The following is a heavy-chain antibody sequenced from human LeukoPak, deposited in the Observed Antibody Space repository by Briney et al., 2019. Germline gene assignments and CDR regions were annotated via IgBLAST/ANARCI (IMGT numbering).Heavy chain of an antibody. V-gene: IGHV3-64*01. J-gene: IGHJ4*02. D-gene: IGHD3-10*01. CDR3: ARDRLWYYYGSGSFGPGLGVVY. CDR1: GFTFSSYA. Sequence: PGGSLRLSCAASGFTFSSYAMHWVRQAPGKGLEYVSAISSNGGSTHYANSVKGRFTISRDNSKNTLYLQMGSLRAEDMAVYYCARDRLWYYYGSGSFGPGLGVVYWGQGTLVTVSS. CDR2: ISSNGGST.